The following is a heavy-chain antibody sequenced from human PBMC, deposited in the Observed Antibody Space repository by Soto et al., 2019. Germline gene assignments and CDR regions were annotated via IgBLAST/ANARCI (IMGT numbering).Heavy chain of an antibody. CDR2: ISGSGGST. CDR3: AKVGVGGWGAPIV. CDR1: GFTFSSYA. J-gene: IGHJ1*01. V-gene: IGHV3-23*01. Sequence: VGSLRLSCAASGFTFSSYAMSWVRQAPGKGLEWVSAISGSGGSTYYADSVKGRFTISRDNSKNTLYLQMNSLRAEDTAVYYCAKVGVGGWGAPIVWGQGTLVTVSS. D-gene: IGHD2-15*01.